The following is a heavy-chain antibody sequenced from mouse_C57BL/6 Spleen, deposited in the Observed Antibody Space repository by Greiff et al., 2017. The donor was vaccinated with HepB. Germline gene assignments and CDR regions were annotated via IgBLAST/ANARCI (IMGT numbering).Heavy chain of an antibody. Sequence: QVQLQQSGAELVKPGASVKISCKASGYAFSSYWMNWVKQRPGKGLEWIGQIYPGDGDTNYNGKFKGKATLTADKSSSTAYMQLSSLTSEDSAVYFCARRLVRYYFDYWGQGTTLTVSS. CDR1: GYAFSSYW. CDR3: ARRLVRYYFDY. J-gene: IGHJ2*01. V-gene: IGHV1-80*01. CDR2: IYPGDGDT. D-gene: IGHD1-2*01.